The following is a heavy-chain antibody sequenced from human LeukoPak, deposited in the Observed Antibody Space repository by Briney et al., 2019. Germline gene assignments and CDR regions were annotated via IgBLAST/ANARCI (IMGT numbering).Heavy chain of an antibody. CDR2: ISYDGSNK. V-gene: IGHV3-30*18. CDR3: AKEGYNWSLDS. D-gene: IGHD1-20*01. Sequence: GGSLRLSCAASGFTFSSYGMHWVRQAPGKGLEWVTLISYDGSNKYYADSVKGRFTISRDNSKNTLYLQMNSLRAEDTTVYYCAKEGYNWSLDSWGQGTLVTVFS. J-gene: IGHJ4*02. CDR1: GFTFSSYG.